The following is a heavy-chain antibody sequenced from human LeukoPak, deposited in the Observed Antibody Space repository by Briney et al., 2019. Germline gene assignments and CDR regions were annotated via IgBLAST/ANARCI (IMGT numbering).Heavy chain of an antibody. Sequence: KPSETLSLTCTVSGGSISSGGYYWSWIRQRPGKGLEWIGYVYYSGSIYYNPSLKSRVTISVDTSKNQFSLKLSSVTAADTAVYYCARALSIAAPPGGYWGQGTLGTVSS. CDR3: ARALSIAAPPGGY. CDR1: GGSISSGGYY. V-gene: IGHV4-31*03. D-gene: IGHD6-6*01. J-gene: IGHJ4*02. CDR2: VYYSGSI.